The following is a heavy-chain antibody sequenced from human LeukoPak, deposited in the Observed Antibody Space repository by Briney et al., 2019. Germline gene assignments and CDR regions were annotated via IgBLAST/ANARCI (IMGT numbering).Heavy chain of an antibody. CDR3: AEAPAPYYYYYGMDV. CDR1: GFTLSSYV. J-gene: IGHJ6*02. Sequence: GGSLRLSCAASGFTLSSYVMNWVRQAPGKGLEWVSSISDNGVTRYYADSVKGRFTISRDNSDNTVYLQMNSLRAEDTAIYYCAEAPAPYYYYYGMDVWGQGTAVTVSS. V-gene: IGHV3-23*01. CDR2: ISDNGVTR.